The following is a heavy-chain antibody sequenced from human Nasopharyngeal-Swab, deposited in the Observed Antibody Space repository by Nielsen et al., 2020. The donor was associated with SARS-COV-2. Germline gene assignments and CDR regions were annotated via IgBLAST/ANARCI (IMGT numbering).Heavy chain of an antibody. CDR2: IYYSGST. V-gene: IGHV4-59*01. D-gene: IGHD3-3*01. J-gene: IGHJ6*02. Sequence: RQAPGKGLEWIGYIYYSGSTNYNPSLKSRVTISVDTSKNQFSLKLSSVTAADTAVYYCARAPGDFWSGYPRDYYYYGMDVWGQGTTVTVSS. CDR3: ARAPGDFWSGYPRDYYYYGMDV.